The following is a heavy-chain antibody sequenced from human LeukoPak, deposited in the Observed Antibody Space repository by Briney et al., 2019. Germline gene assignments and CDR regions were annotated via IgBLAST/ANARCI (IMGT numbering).Heavy chain of an antibody. J-gene: IGHJ4*02. D-gene: IGHD6-13*01. V-gene: IGHV3-23*01. CDR2: ISGSGGST. Sequence: GGSLRLPCAASGFTFSSYAMSWVRQAPGKGLEWVSAISGSGGSTYYADSVKGRFTISRDNSKNTLYLQMNTLGAEDTAVYYCAKGSSSWYPFDYWGQGTLVTVSS. CDR1: GFTFSSYA. CDR3: AKGSSSWYPFDY.